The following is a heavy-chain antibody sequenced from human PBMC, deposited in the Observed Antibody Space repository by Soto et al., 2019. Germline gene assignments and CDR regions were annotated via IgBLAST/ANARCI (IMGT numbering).Heavy chain of an antibody. Sequence: QVQLVESGGGVVQPGRSLRLSCAASGFTFSSYAMHWVRQAPGKGLEWVAVISYDGSNKYYADSVKGRFTISRDNSKNTLYLQMNSLRAEDTAVYYCEYYYDSSGPTIDHWGQGTLVTVSS. CDR1: GFTFSSYA. J-gene: IGHJ4*02. D-gene: IGHD3-22*01. V-gene: IGHV3-30-3*01. CDR2: ISYDGSNK. CDR3: EYYYDSSGPTIDH.